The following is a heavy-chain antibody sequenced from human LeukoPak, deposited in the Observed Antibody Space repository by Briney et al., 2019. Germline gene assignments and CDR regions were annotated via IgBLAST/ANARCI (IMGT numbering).Heavy chain of an antibody. J-gene: IGHJ6*02. CDR3: ARASPTYGDYDYYYGMDV. CDR2: INPSGGST. CDR1: VYTFTSYY. Sequence: ASVKVSCKASVYTFTSYYMHWVRQAPGQGLEWMGIINPSGGSTSYAQKFQGRVTMTRDTSTSTVYMELSSLRSEDTAVYYCARASPTYGDYDYYYGMDVWGQGTTVTVSS. V-gene: IGHV1-46*01. D-gene: IGHD4-17*01.